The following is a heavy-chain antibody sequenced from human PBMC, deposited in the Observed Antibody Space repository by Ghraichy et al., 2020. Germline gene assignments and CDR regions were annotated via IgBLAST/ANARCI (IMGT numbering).Heavy chain of an antibody. CDR1: GGSFSDHN. V-gene: IGHV4-34*01. J-gene: IGHJ4*02. Sequence: SETLSLTCAVNGGSFSDHNWSWIRQPPGRGLEWIGEIHHRGNSNKNPALNSRITMSVDASKNLFSLRLTSVTAADTAVYYCARTTAGSGPYPYYFDYWGQGILVSISS. CDR2: IHHRGNS. D-gene: IGHD4-17*01. CDR3: ARTTAGSGPYPYYFDY.